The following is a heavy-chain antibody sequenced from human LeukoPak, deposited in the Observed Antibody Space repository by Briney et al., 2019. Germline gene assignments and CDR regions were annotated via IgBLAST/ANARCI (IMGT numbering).Heavy chain of an antibody. CDR1: GGSIGTYS. J-gene: IGHJ4*02. D-gene: IGHD6-13*01. CDR2: IYYSGTT. V-gene: IGHV4-59*01. Sequence: PSETLSLTCTVSGGSIGTYSWNWIRQPPGKRLEWIGYIYYSGTTNYNPSLKSRVTISVDTSKNQFSLKLSSVTAADTAVYYCARGVYIAAAQYGYWGQGTLVTVSS. CDR3: ARGVYIAAAQYGY.